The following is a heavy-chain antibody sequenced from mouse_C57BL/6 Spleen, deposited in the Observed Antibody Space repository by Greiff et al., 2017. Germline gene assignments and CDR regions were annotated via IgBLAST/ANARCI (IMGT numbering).Heavy chain of an antibody. Sequence: VQLQQPGAELVMPGASVKLSCKASGYTFTSYWMHWVKQRPGQGLEWIGEIDPSDSYTNYNQKFKGKSTLTVDKSSSTAYMQLSSLTSEDSAVYYCARDAYYSNYSFAYWGQGTLVTVSA. CDR3: ARDAYYSNYSFAY. CDR1: GYTFTSYW. CDR2: IDPSDSYT. V-gene: IGHV1-69*01. J-gene: IGHJ3*01. D-gene: IGHD2-5*01.